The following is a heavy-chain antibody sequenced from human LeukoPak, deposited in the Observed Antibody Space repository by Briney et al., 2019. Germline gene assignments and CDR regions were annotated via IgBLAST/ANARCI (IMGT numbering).Heavy chain of an antibody. D-gene: IGHD1-26*01. J-gene: IGHJ4*02. CDR3: ARGRASYRTPVVYFDY. Sequence: PGGSLRLSCAASGFTFSSYWMSWVRQAPGKGLEWVANIKQDGSEKYYVDSVKGRFNISRDNVKTSLYLQMNSLRAEDTAVYYSARGRASYRTPVVYFDYSGQPTLVTVSS. CDR2: IKQDGSEK. V-gene: IGHV3-7*01. CDR1: GFTFSSYW.